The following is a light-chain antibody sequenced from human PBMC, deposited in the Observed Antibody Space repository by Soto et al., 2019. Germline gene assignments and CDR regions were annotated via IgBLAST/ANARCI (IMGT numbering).Light chain of an antibody. Sequence: QSVLTQPRSVSGSPGQSVTISCTGTSSDVGGYNYVSWYQQHPGKAPKLMIYDVSKRPSGVPDRFSGSKSGNTASLTISVLQAEDEADYYCCSYAGSYTFGVFGTGTKLTVL. CDR2: DVS. CDR3: CSYAGSYTFGV. CDR1: SSDVGGYNY. V-gene: IGLV2-11*01. J-gene: IGLJ1*01.